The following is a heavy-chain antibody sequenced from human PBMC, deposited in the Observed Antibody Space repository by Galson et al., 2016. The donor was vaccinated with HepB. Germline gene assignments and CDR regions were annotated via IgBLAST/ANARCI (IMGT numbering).Heavy chain of an antibody. V-gene: IGHV3-21*01. CDR3: TTTIGSTIRQNVH. D-gene: IGHD5/OR15-5a*01. J-gene: IGHJ4*02. CDR2: ISRHRDYI. Sequence: SLRLSCAVSGFPFSDYSMNWVRQAPGKGLEWITSISRHRDYIFYGDSLKGRFTVSRDNAKNSLYLQTDSLRVEDTAIYYCTTTIGSTIRQNVHWGQGILVTVSS. CDR1: GFPFSDYS.